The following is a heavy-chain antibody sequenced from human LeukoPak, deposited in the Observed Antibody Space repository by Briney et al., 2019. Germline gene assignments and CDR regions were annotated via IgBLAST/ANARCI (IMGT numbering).Heavy chain of an antibody. CDR3: AKSTLSSWSQSAFDI. V-gene: IGHV3-9*01. CDR1: GFTFSNAW. CDR2: ISWNSGSI. D-gene: IGHD6-13*01. J-gene: IGHJ3*02. Sequence: HPGGSLRLSCAASGFTFSNAWMSWVRQAPGKGLEWVSGISWNSGSIGYADSVKGRFTISRDNAKNSLYLQMNSLRAEDTALYYCAKSTLSSWSQSAFDIWGQGTMVTVSS.